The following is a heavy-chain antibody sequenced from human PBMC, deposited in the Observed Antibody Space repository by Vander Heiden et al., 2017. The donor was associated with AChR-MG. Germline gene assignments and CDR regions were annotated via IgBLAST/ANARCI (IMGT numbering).Heavy chain of an antibody. Sequence: QMQLVQPGPEVKKPGTSVKVSCKASGFTFTSSAMQWVRQARGQRLEWIGWIVVGSGNTNYRQKFQERVTITRDMSTSTAYMELSSLRSEDTAVYYCAAGLDTYCGGDCYFERYYYYYYGMDVWGQGTTVTVSS. D-gene: IGHD2-21*01. CDR1: GFTFTSSA. CDR2: IVVGSGNT. CDR3: AAGLDTYCGGDCYFERYYYYYYGMDV. V-gene: IGHV1-58*02. J-gene: IGHJ6*02.